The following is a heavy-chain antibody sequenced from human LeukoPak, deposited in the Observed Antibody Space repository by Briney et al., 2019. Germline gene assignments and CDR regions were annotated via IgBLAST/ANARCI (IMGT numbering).Heavy chain of an antibody. CDR1: GYSFTSYW. CDR2: IYPGDSDT. Sequence: GESLTISCKGSGYSFTSYWIGWVRQMPGKGLEWMGIIYPGDSDTRYSPSFQGQVTISADKSISTAYLQWSSLKASDTAMYYCATSYYYDSSGYYYYDAFDIWGQGTMVTVSS. V-gene: IGHV5-51*01. J-gene: IGHJ3*02. CDR3: ATSYYYDSSGYYYYDAFDI. D-gene: IGHD3-22*01.